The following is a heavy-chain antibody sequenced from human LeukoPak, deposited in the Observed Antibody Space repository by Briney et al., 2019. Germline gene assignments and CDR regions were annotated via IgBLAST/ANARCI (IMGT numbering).Heavy chain of an antibody. D-gene: IGHD4-23*01. CDR2: IYYSGST. J-gene: IGHJ6*02. CDR3: ARETWVNGMDV. Sequence: PSETLSLTCTVSGGSISSYYWSWIRQPPGKGLEWIGYIYYSGSTNYNPSLKSRVTISVDTSKNQFSLKLSSVTAADTAVYYCARETWVNGMDVWGQGTTVTVSS. V-gene: IGHV4-59*01. CDR1: GGSISSYY.